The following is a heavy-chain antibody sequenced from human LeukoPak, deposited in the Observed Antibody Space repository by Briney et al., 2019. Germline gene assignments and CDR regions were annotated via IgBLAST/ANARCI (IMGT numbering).Heavy chain of an antibody. CDR1: GGSFSGYY. J-gene: IGHJ4*02. Sequence: PSETLSLTCAVYGGSFSGYYWSWIRQPPGNGLEWIGEINHSGSTNYNPSLKSRVTISVDTSKNQFSLKLSSVTAADTAVYYCARHSSGWYDLNLDYWGQGTLVTVSS. D-gene: IGHD6-19*01. V-gene: IGHV4-34*01. CDR3: ARHSSGWYDLNLDY. CDR2: INHSGST.